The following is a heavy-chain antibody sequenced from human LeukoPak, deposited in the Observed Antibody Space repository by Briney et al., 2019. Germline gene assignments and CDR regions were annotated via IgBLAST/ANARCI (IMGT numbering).Heavy chain of an antibody. CDR3: AAAKFYKTSPFDY. CDR2: IDGGSTT. CDR1: GFTLSYYW. J-gene: IGHJ4*02. Sequence: GGSLRLSCAASGFTLSYYWMHWVRQAPGKGLVWVSRIDGGSTTNYAGSVKGRFTISRDNAKNTLYLEMSSLRPEDTAVCYCAAAKFYKTSPFDYWGQGTLVTVSS. D-gene: IGHD2-2*01. V-gene: IGHV3-74*01.